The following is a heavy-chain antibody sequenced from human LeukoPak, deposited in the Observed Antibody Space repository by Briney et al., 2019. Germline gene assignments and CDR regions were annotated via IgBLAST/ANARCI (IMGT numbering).Heavy chain of an antibody. CDR2: ITGSGGNT. CDR3: AKWGDDDVLTGYYVSDY. J-gene: IGHJ4*01. D-gene: IGHD3-9*01. Sequence: GGSLRLSCAASGFTFSNYAMSSVRQAPGKGLEWVSAITGSGGNTYYADSVKGRFSSSSNNCKNTVFLQMNSLRAEDTAVYYCAKWGDDDVLTGYYVSDYWGQGTLVTVSS. CDR1: GFTFSNYA. V-gene: IGHV3-23*01.